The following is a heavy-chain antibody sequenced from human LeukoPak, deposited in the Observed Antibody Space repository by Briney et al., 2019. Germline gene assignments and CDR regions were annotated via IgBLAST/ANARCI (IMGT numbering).Heavy chain of an antibody. CDR2: ISYDGSNK. CDR1: GFTFSSYA. CDR3: ASDSSSWYYFDY. Sequence: GGSLRLSCAASGFTFSSYAMHWVRQAPGKGLERVAVISYDGSNKYYADSVKGRFTISRDNSKNTLYLQMNSLRAEDTAVYYCASDSSSWYYFDYWGQGTLVTVSS. J-gene: IGHJ4*02. V-gene: IGHV3-30*01. D-gene: IGHD6-13*01.